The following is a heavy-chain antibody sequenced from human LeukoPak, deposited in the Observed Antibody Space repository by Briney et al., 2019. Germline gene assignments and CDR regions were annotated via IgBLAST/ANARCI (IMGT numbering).Heavy chain of an antibody. Sequence: GASVKVSCKVSGYTLTELSMHWVRQAPGKGLEWMGGFDPEDGETIYAQKFQGRATMTEDTSTDTAYMELSSLRSEDTAVYYCATGQVVVTAMRIRSTDYWGQRTLVTVSS. V-gene: IGHV1-24*01. J-gene: IGHJ4*02. CDR2: FDPEDGET. D-gene: IGHD2-21*02. CDR1: GYTLTELS. CDR3: ATGQVVVTAMRIRSTDY.